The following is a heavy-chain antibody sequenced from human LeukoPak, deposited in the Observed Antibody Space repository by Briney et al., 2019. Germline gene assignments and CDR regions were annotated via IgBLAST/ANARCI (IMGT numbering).Heavy chain of an antibody. Sequence: SETLSLTCTVSGGSISSSSYYWGWIRQPPGKGLEWIGYIYYSGSTNYNPSLKSRVTISVDTSKNQFSLKLSSVTAADTAVYYCARSGGSGSYFKAPFDYWGQGTLVTVSS. CDR1: GGSISSSSYY. J-gene: IGHJ4*02. D-gene: IGHD3-10*01. V-gene: IGHV4-61*05. CDR2: IYYSGST. CDR3: ARSGGSGSYFKAPFDY.